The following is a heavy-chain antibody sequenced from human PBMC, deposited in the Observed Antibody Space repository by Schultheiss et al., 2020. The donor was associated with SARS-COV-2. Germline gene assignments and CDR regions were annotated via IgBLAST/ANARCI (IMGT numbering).Heavy chain of an antibody. Sequence: SQTLSLTCAVYGGSFSDYYWSWIRQPPGKGLEWIGEINHSGSTNYNPSLKSRVTISLDTSKNEFSLKLSSVTAADTAVYYCARAVVPAAIGDYYYYYMDVWGKGTTVTVSS. J-gene: IGHJ6*03. CDR2: INHSGST. D-gene: IGHD2-2*02. V-gene: IGHV4-34*01. CDR3: ARAVVPAAIGDYYYYYMDV. CDR1: GGSFSDYY.